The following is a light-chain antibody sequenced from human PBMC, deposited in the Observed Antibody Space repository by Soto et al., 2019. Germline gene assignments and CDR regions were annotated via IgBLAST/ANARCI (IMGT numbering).Light chain of an antibody. CDR3: QQYNNWLPFT. Sequence: EIVMTQSPATLSVSPGERATLSCRASQSVSSILAWYQQKPGQAPRLLIYGASTRATGIPARFSGSGSGTEFTLTISSLQSEDFAVYYCQQYNNWLPFTFGPGTKVDIK. V-gene: IGKV3-15*01. CDR1: QSVSSI. J-gene: IGKJ3*01. CDR2: GAS.